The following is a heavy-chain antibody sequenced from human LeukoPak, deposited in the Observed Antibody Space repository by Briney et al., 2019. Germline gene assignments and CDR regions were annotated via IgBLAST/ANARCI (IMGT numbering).Heavy chain of an antibody. Sequence: PGESLKLSCKASGYSFTTHWIGWVRQKPGKGLEWMGIIYPDDSDTRYSPSFQGQVNISADQSSNTTYLQWSSLKASDTAIYYCARPQREVAALDYWGQGTLVTVSS. CDR1: GYSFTTHW. CDR3: ARPQREVAALDY. D-gene: IGHD6-6*01. V-gene: IGHV5-51*03. CDR2: IYPDDSDT. J-gene: IGHJ4*02.